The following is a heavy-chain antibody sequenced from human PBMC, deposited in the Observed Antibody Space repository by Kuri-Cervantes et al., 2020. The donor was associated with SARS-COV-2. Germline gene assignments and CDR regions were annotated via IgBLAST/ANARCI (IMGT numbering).Heavy chain of an antibody. CDR3: AKAVDPGASGTPQDFDD. J-gene: IGHJ4*02. CDR2: ISGSGGST. Sequence: WGSLRLSCAASGLTFSSYAMSWVRQAPGKGLEWVSAISGSGGSTYYADSVKGRFTISRDNSKNTLYLQMHSLRAEDTAVYYCAKAVDPGASGTPQDFDDWGQGTLVTVSS. D-gene: IGHD3-10*01. CDR1: GLTFSSYA. V-gene: IGHV3-23*01.